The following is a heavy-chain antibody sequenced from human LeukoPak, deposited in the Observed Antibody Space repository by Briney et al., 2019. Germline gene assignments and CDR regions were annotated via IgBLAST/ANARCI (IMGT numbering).Heavy chain of an antibody. CDR2: ISYDGSNK. Sequence: GGSLRLSCAASGFTFSSYGMHWVRQAPGKGLEWVAVISYDGSNKYYADSVKGRFTISRDNSKNTLYLQMNSLRAEDTAVYYCAKLEYYYDSSGHFDYWGQATLVTVSS. D-gene: IGHD3-22*01. CDR3: AKLEYYYDSSGHFDY. J-gene: IGHJ4*02. V-gene: IGHV3-30*18. CDR1: GFTFSSYG.